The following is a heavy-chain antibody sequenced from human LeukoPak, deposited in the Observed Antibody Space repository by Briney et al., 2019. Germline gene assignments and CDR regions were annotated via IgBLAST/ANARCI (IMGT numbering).Heavy chain of an antibody. Sequence: PSQTLSLTCTVSGGSISSGDYYWSWIRQPPGKGLEWIGSIYYSGSTYYNPSLKSRVTISVDTSKNQFSLKLSSVTAADTAVYYCARLPGIAAAGTSYFDYWGQGTLVTVSS. CDR3: ARLPGIAAAGTSYFDY. D-gene: IGHD6-13*01. CDR1: GGSISSGDYY. J-gene: IGHJ4*02. CDR2: IYYSGST. V-gene: IGHV4-39*01.